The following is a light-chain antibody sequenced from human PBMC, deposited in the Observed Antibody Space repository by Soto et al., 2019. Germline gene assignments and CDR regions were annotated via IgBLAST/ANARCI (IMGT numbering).Light chain of an antibody. Sequence: QSALTQPASVSGSPGQSITIPCTGTSSDVGGYKHVSWYQHHPGKAPKLMIYEVSNRPSGVSNRFSGSKSGYTASLTISGLQDEDEADYYCNSQRSSGTRVFGTGTKVTVL. V-gene: IGLV2-14*01. CDR3: NSQRSSGTRV. J-gene: IGLJ1*01. CDR2: EVS. CDR1: SSDVGGYKH.